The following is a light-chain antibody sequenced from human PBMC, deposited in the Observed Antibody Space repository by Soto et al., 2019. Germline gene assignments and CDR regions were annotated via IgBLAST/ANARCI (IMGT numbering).Light chain of an antibody. CDR1: QNIGSW. V-gene: IGKV1-5*01. Sequence: DIQMTQFPSTLSASVGDRVTITCRASQNIGSWLAWYQQKPGKAPKVLIYDVSNLETGVPSRFSGSGSGTEFTLTISSLQPDDFATHYCQQYNTYWTFGQGTKVEIK. CDR2: DVS. J-gene: IGKJ1*01. CDR3: QQYNTYWT.